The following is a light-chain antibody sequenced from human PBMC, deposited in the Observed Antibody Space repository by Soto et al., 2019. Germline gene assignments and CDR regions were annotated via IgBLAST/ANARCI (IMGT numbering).Light chain of an antibody. CDR2: DAS. CDR3: QQYNSYSG. CDR1: QSIRSW. V-gene: IGKV1-5*01. Sequence: DIQMTQSPSTLSASVGDRVTITCRASQSIRSWLAWYQQKPGKAPKLLIYDASSLESGVPSRFSGSGSGTEFTLTISSLQPDDFATYYCQQYNSYSGFGQGTKVEIK. J-gene: IGKJ1*01.